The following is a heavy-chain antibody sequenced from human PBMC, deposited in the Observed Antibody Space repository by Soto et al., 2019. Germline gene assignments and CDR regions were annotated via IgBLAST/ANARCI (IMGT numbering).Heavy chain of an antibody. Sequence: QVQLVESGGGVVQPGRSLRLSCAVSGFTVSTYGMHWVRQAPGKGLEWVAGISRDGGTKYYAASVKGRFTISRANSRNTVFLEMNSMRSDDMAVYYCPGEVASGYCGQGTVVTVSS. V-gene: IGHV3-30*03. J-gene: IGHJ4*02. CDR1: GFTVSTYG. CDR3: PGEVASGY. D-gene: IGHD2-21*01. CDR2: ISRDGGTK.